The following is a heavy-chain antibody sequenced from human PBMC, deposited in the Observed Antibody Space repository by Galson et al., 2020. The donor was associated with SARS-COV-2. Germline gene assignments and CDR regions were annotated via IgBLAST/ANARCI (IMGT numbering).Heavy chain of an antibody. CDR1: GGPFSGYS. Sequence: PSETLSLTCAVFGGPFSGYSWTWLRQPLGKGLEWIGEIHLSGRTRYNPSLKSRVSMPVDPSKNQFSLRLSSVTAADTAVYYCARGFDGLYDSSGLFGLGVFFYYGLDVWGQGTTVSVSS. V-gene: IGHV4-34*01. CDR2: IHLSGRT. J-gene: IGHJ6*02. CDR3: ARGFDGLYDSSGLFGLGVFFYYGLDV. D-gene: IGHD3-22*01.